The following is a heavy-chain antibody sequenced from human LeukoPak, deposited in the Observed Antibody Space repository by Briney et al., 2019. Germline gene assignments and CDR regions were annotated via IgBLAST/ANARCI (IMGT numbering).Heavy chain of an antibody. J-gene: IGHJ6*02. CDR3: AREYSSSWYDYYYYGMDV. CDR1: GFTFSDYY. V-gene: IGHV3-11*01. D-gene: IGHD6-13*01. Sequence: GGSLRLSCAASGFTFSDYYMSWIRQAPGKGLEWVSYISSSGSTIYYADSVEGRFTISRDNAKNSLYLQMNSLRAEDTAVYYCAREYSSSWYDYYYYGMDVWGQGTTVTVSS. CDR2: ISSSGSTI.